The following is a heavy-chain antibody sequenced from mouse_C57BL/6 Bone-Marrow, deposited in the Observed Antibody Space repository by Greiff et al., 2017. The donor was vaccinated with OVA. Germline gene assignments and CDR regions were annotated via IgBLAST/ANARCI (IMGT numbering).Heavy chain of an antibody. J-gene: IGHJ2*01. Sequence: ESGPGLVKPSQSLSLTCSVTGYSITSGYYWNWIRQFPGNKLEWMGYISYDGSNNYNPSLKNRISITRDTSKNQFFLKLNSVTTEDTATYYCARGEQLVFDYWGQGTTLTVSS. CDR2: ISYDGSN. CDR1: GYSITSGYY. V-gene: IGHV3-6*01. CDR3: ARGEQLVFDY. D-gene: IGHD3-1*01.